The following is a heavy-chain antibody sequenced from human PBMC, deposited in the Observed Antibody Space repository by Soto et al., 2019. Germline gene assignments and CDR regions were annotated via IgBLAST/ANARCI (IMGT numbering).Heavy chain of an antibody. Sequence: HPGGSLRLSCAASGFTFSSYAMSWVRQAPGKGLEWVSAISGSGGSTYYADSVKGRFTISRDNSKNTLYLQMNSLRAEDTAVYYCXKDVPYSRPLSLSGMDVWGQGTTVTVSS. CDR1: GFTFSSYA. J-gene: IGHJ6*02. CDR2: ISGSGGST. CDR3: XKDVPYSRPLSLSGMDV. D-gene: IGHD6-13*01. V-gene: IGHV3-23*01.